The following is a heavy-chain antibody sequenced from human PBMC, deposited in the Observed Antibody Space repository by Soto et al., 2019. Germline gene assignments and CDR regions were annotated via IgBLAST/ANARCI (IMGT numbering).Heavy chain of an antibody. CDR2: ISTYSDHT. Sequence: QVQLVQSGAEVKKPGASVKVSCKASGYTFTTFGITWVRQAPGQGLEWVGWISTYSDHTNYIQKLQGRVTMTTDTSTRTAYMELKSLTSVDTAGYYCARDANTRNNACDIWGQGTMVIVSS. V-gene: IGHV1-18*01. CDR3: ARDANTRNNACDI. J-gene: IGHJ3*02. CDR1: GYTFTTFG. D-gene: IGHD1-1*01.